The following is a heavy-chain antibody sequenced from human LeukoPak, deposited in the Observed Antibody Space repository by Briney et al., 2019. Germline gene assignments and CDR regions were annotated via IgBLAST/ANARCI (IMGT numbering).Heavy chain of an antibody. CDR2: ISAYNGNT. D-gene: IGHD3-10*01. J-gene: IGHJ5*02. CDR1: GYTFTSYG. Sequence: GTSVKVSCKASGYTFTSYGISWVRQAPGQGLEWMGWISAYNGNTNYAQKLQGRVTMTTDTSTSTAYMELRSLRSDDTAVYYCARVQGVRGVIITPTESNWFDPWGQGTLVTVSS. CDR3: ARVQGVRGVIITPTESNWFDP. V-gene: IGHV1-18*01.